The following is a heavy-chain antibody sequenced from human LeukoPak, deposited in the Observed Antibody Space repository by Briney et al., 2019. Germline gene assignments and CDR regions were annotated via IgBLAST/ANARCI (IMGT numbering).Heavy chain of an antibody. CDR3: ARDLGSSTPSGF. J-gene: IGHJ6*04. CDR1: GGSISSYY. V-gene: IGHV4-59*12. Sequence: SETLSLTCTVSGGSISSYYWSWIRQPPGKGLEWIGYIYYSGSTNYNPSLKSRVTISVDKSNNQLFLKLNFVTAADTAVYYCARDLGSSTPSGFWGKGTTVTVSS. D-gene: IGHD3-16*01. CDR2: IYYSGST.